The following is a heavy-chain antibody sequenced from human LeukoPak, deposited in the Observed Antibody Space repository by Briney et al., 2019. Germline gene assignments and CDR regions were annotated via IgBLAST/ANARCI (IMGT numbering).Heavy chain of an antibody. CDR2: ISSSSTYI. J-gene: IGHJ6*02. CDR1: GFTFSSYN. CDR3: ARGSRWVAGYGMDV. Sequence: GGSLRLSCAASGFTFSSYNMNWVRQAPGKGLEWVSSISSSSTYIYYADSVKGRFTISRDNARDSLWLQMNSLRAEDTAVYYCARGSRWVAGYGMDVWGQGTTVTVSS. V-gene: IGHV3-21*01. D-gene: IGHD4-23*01.